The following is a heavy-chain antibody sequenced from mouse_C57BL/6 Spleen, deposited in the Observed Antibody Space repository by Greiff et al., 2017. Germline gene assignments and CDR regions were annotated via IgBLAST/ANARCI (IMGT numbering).Heavy chain of an antibody. CDR1: GFTFSSYA. D-gene: IGHD3-2*02. J-gene: IGHJ4*01. Sequence: EVQRVESGEGLVKPGGSLKLSCAASGFTFSSYAMSWVRQTPEKRLEWVAYISSGGDYIYYADTVKGRFTISRDNARNTLYLQMSSLKSEDTAMDYCTRDHSSGYDAMDYWGQGASVTVSS. V-gene: IGHV5-9-1*02. CDR2: ISSGGDYI. CDR3: TRDHSSGYDAMDY.